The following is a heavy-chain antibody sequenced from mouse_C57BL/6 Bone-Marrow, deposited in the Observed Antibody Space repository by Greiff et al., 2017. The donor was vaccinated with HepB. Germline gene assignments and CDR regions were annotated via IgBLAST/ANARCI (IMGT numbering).Heavy chain of an antibody. CDR3: ARKDYGSSYYAMDY. D-gene: IGHD1-1*01. V-gene: IGHV1-9*01. J-gene: IGHJ4*01. CDR1: GYTFTGYW. CDR2: IVPGSGST. Sequence: QVQLQQSGAELMKPGASVKLSCKATGYTFTGYWIEWVKQRPGHGLEWIGEIVPGSGSTNYNEKFKGKATFTADTSSNTAYMQLSSLTTEDSAIYYCARKDYGSSYYAMDYWGQGTTVTVAS.